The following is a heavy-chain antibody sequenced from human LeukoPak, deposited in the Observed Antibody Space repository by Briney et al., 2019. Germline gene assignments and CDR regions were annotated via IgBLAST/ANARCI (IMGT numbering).Heavy chain of an antibody. CDR2: INPNSGGT. Sequence: ASVKVSCKASGYTFTGYYMHWVRQAPGQGLEWMGWINPNSGGTNYAQKFQDRVTMTRDTSISTTYMELSSLRSDDTAVYYCARAGFTTMVRGGVYISGWFDLWGQGSLVTVSS. CDR3: ARAGFTTMVRGGVYISGWFDL. CDR1: GYTFTGYY. J-gene: IGHJ5*02. D-gene: IGHD3-10*01. V-gene: IGHV1-2*02.